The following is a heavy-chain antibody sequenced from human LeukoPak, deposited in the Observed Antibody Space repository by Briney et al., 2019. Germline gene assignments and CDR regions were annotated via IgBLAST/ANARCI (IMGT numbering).Heavy chain of an antibody. J-gene: IGHJ4*02. Sequence: KPSETLSLTCAVYGGSFSGYYWSWIRQPPGKGLEWIGEINHSGSTNYNPSLKSRVTISVDTSKNQFSLKLSSVTAADTAVYYCAREWGIAVADYFDYWGQGTLVTVSS. CDR2: INHSGST. D-gene: IGHD6-19*01. CDR1: GGSFSGYY. V-gene: IGHV4-34*01. CDR3: AREWGIAVADYFDY.